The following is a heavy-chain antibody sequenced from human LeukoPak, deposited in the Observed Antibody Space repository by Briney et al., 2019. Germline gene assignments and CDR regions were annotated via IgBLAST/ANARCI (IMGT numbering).Heavy chain of an antibody. CDR2: IIPIFGTA. V-gene: IGHV1-69*13. Sequence: SVKVSCKASGGTFSSYAISWVRQAPGQGLEWMGGIIPIFGTANYAQKFQGRVTITADESTSTAYMELSSLRSEDTAVYYCAREREDFYDSSGYYPFDYWGQGTLVTVSS. CDR1: GGTFSSYA. J-gene: IGHJ4*02. CDR3: AREREDFYDSSGYYPFDY. D-gene: IGHD3-22*01.